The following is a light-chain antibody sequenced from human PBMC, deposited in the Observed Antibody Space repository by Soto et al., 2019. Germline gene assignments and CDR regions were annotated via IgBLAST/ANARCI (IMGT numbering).Light chain of an antibody. CDR1: SSDVGTYGY. Sequence: QSALTQPPSASGSLGQSVTVSCTGSSSDVGTYGYVSWYQHRTGTAPKLLIYGVYKRPSGVPDRFSGSKSGSTASLTVSGLQAEDEAEYYGSSYMGSNIYVFGSGTKVTVL. J-gene: IGLJ1*01. V-gene: IGLV2-8*01. CDR2: GVY. CDR3: SSYMGSNIYV.